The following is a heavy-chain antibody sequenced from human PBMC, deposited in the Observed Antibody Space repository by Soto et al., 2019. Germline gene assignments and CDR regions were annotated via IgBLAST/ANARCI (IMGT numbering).Heavy chain of an antibody. CDR2: LYWDDDK. J-gene: IGHJ4*02. V-gene: IGHV2-5*02. CDR1: WLSLSTTGVG. D-gene: IGHD3-22*01. CDR3: AHSQNYYPPAH. Sequence: QITLKESGPPLVKPTQTLTLTCTFSWLSLSTTGVGVGWISQPPGKALEWLALLYWDDDKCYSPSLKSSLTTTNHTTKQQVVLTMPNMDPVDTATYYCAHSQNYYPPAHWRQGTLVTVSS.